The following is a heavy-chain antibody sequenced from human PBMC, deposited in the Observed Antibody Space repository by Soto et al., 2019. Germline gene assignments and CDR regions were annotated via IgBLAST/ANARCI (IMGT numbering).Heavy chain of an antibody. J-gene: IGHJ4*02. CDR1: GGTFSSYA. V-gene: IGHV1-69*13. D-gene: IGHD2-15*01. CDR2: IIPIFGTA. CDR3: AREMIDCSGGSCYFDY. Sequence: SVKVSCKASGGTFSSYAISWGRQAPGQGLEWMGGIIPIFGTANYAQKFQGRVTITADESTSTAYMELSSLRSEDTAVYYCAREMIDCSGGSCYFDYWGQRTLVTVSS.